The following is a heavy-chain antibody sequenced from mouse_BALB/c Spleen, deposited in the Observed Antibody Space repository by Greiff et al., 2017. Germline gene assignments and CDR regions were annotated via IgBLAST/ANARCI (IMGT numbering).Heavy chain of an antibody. CDR3: ARGGARYAMDY. CDR2: ISSGGST. J-gene: IGHJ4*01. CDR1: GFTFSSYA. V-gene: IGHV5-6-5*01. Sequence: DVMLVESGGGLVNPGGSLKLSYAASGFTFSSYAMSWVRQTPEKRLEWVASISSGGSTYYPDSVKGRFTISRANARNNLYLQMSSLRSEDTAMYYCARGGARYAMDYWGQGTSVTVSS.